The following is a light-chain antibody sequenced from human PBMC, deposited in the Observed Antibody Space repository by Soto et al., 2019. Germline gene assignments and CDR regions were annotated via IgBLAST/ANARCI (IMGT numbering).Light chain of an antibody. Sequence: DIVMTQTPLSLPVTPGEPASISCRSSQSLLDSDDGNTYLDWYLQKPGQAPRLLIYGASSRATGIPDRFSGSGSGTDFTLTISRLEPEDFAVYFCQQYGDSPMYTFGQGTKLEI. CDR3: QQYGDSPMYT. V-gene: IGKV2-40*01. CDR2: GAS. CDR1: QSLLDSDDGNTY. J-gene: IGKJ2*01.